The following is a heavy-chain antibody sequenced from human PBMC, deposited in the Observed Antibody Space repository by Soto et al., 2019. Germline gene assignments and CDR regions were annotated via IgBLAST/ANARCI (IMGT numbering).Heavy chain of an antibody. CDR1: GGSFSGYY. Sequence: PSETLSLTCAVYGGSFSGYYWSWIRQPPGKGLEWIGEINHSESTNYNPSLKSRVTISLDTSKNQFSLNLSSVTAADTAVYYCARPRNYYDSSGHHPFDYWGQGTLVTVSS. D-gene: IGHD3-22*01. CDR3: ARPRNYYDSSGHHPFDY. CDR2: INHSEST. V-gene: IGHV4-34*01. J-gene: IGHJ4*02.